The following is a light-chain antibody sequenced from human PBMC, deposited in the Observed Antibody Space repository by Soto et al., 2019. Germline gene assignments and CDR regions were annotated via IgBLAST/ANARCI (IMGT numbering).Light chain of an antibody. Sequence: QSVLAQPASVSGSPGQSIAISCTGTSSDVGGYNYVSWYQQHPGKAPKLLISEVSIRPSGVSDRFSGSKSGNTASLTISGLQTEDEVDYYCSSFTSAYTFVFGSGTKVTVL. CDR3: SSFTSAYTFV. V-gene: IGLV2-14*01. CDR1: SSDVGGYNY. CDR2: EVS. J-gene: IGLJ1*01.